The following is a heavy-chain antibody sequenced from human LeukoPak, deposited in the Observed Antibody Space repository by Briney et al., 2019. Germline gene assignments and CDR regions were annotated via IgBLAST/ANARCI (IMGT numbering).Heavy chain of an antibody. CDR2: ISYDGNER. V-gene: IGHV3-33*01. CDR1: GFTFSSYG. Sequence: PGGSLRLSCEASGFTFSSYGMHWVRQAPGKGLEWVAIISYDGNERYYVDSMRGRLTISRDNSKNTVDLQMDSLRAEDTAVYYCARDLNAAKNGLHYGADCWGQGSLVIVSS. J-gene: IGHJ4*02. CDR3: ARDLNAAKNGLHYGADC. D-gene: IGHD3-16*01.